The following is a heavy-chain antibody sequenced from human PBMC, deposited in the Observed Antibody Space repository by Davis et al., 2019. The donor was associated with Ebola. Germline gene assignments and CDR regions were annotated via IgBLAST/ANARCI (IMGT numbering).Heavy chain of an antibody. J-gene: IGHJ4*02. Sequence: PSETLSLTCNVSGAFIRSDSYFWAWIRQTPGKGPEWIGSVFYSGRTNYNPTLKSRVTVSVDTPKNQFSLRLTSVTAADTAIYYCARHSGRKAFGETIGYWGQGILVTVSS. V-gene: IGHV4-39*01. CDR1: GAFIRSDSYF. CDR2: VFYSGRT. D-gene: IGHD3-10*01. CDR3: ARHSGRKAFGETIGY.